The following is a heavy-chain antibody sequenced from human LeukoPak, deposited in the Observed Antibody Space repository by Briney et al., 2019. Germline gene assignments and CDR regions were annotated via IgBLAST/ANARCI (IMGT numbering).Heavy chain of an antibody. CDR3: ARDQVAGNWFDP. D-gene: IGHD2-15*01. CDR1: GGTFSSYA. Sequence: VASVKVSCKASGGTFSSYAISWVRQAPGQGLEWMGGIIPIFGTANYAQKFQGRVTITADESTSTAYMELSSLRSEDTAVHYCARDQVAGNWFDPWGQGTLVTVSS. V-gene: IGHV1-69*13. J-gene: IGHJ5*02. CDR2: IIPIFGTA.